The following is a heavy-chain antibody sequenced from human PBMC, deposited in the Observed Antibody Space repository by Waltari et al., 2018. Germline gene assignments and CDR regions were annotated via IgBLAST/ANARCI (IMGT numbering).Heavy chain of an antibody. CDR2: VQPSGST. CDR3: ARDHRREVDFSIVVAFDI. Sequence: QVLLQESGPGLVKPSEILSLTCTVSGASISDYFWSWIRQPAGEGLEWIGRVQPSGSTNHNHSLKSRVTMSIDTSKNQFSLKLSTVTAADTAGYYCARDHRREVDFSIVVAFDIWGQGTMVTVSS. D-gene: IGHD3-3*01. J-gene: IGHJ3*02. V-gene: IGHV4-4*07. CDR1: GASISDYF.